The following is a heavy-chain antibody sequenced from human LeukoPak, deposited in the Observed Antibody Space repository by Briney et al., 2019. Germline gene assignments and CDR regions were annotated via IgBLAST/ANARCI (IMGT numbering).Heavy chain of an antibody. D-gene: IGHD7-27*01. Sequence: GGSLRLSCAASGFTFSDYYMTWIRQAPGKGLEWVSSISSDGGAMYYADSVKGRFTVSRDNARNSLYLQMNSLSAEDTAVYFCARAALLTGGGYHFDSWGQGTLVTVSS. V-gene: IGHV3-11*01. CDR3: ARAALLTGGGYHFDS. CDR1: GFTFSDYY. CDR2: ISSDGGAM. J-gene: IGHJ4*02.